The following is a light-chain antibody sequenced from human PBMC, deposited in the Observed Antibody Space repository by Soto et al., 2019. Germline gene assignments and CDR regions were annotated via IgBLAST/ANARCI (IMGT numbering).Light chain of an antibody. CDR3: SSYTSINTVV. V-gene: IGLV2-14*01. J-gene: IGLJ2*01. CDR2: EVS. CDR1: SSDVGGHRY. Sequence: QSALTQPASVSGSPGQSITISCTGTSSDVGGHRYVSWWQQHPGKVPKLMIYEVSNRPSGVSNRFSGSKSGNTASLTISGLQAEDEADYYCSSYTSINTVVFGGGTKVTVL.